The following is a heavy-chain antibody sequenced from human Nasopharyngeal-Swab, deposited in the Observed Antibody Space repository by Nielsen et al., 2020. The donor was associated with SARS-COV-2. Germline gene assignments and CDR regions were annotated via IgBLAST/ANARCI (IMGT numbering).Heavy chain of an antibody. D-gene: IGHD3-22*01. CDR3: ARGYYYDSLDAFDI. CDR2: INPNGGGT. Sequence: ASVKVSCKASGYTFTGYYMHWVRQAPGQGLEWMGRINPNGGGTNYAQKFQGRVTMTRDTSISTAYMELSRLRSDDTAVYYCARGYYYDSLDAFDIWGQGTMVTVSS. V-gene: IGHV1-2*06. J-gene: IGHJ3*02. CDR1: GYTFTGYY.